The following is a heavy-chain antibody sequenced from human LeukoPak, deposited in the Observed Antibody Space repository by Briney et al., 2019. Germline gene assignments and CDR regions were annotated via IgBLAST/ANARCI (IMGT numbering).Heavy chain of an antibody. CDR1: GGSISSSSYY. J-gene: IGHJ3*02. D-gene: IGHD3-10*01. Sequence: SETLSLTCTVSGGSISSSSYYWGWIRQPPGKGLEWIGSIYYSASTYYNPTLKSRVTISVDTSKNQFSLKLSSVTAADTAVYYCASRIPPSMVRGVPSFDAFDIWGQGTMVTVSS. V-gene: IGHV4-39*01. CDR3: ASRIPPSMVRGVPSFDAFDI. CDR2: IYYSAST.